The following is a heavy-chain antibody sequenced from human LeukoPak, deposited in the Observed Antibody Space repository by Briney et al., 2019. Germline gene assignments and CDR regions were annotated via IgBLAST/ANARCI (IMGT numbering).Heavy chain of an antibody. CDR2: IKSKTDGGTT. D-gene: IGHD6-19*01. CDR3: TTYSSGHKGDY. J-gene: IGHJ4*02. V-gene: IGHV3-15*01. CDR1: GFTFSSYA. Sequence: GGSLRLSCAASGFTFSSYAMRWVRQAPGKGLEWVGRIKSKTDGGTTDYAAPVKGRFTISRDDSKNTLYLQMNSLKTEDTAVYYCTTYSSGHKGDYWGQGTLVTVSS.